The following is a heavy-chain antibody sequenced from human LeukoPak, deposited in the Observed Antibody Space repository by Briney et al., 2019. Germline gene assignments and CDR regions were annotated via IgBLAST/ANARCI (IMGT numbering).Heavy chain of an antibody. Sequence: GGSLRLSCAASGFTFSSYSMNWVRQAPGKGLEWVSYISSSSSTYYADSVKGRFTISRDNTKKSLYLLMDSLRAEDTAVYYCARDAASGNNWFDPWGQGTLVTVSS. CDR2: ISSSSST. D-gene: IGHD3-3*01. CDR1: GFTFSSYS. J-gene: IGHJ5*02. V-gene: IGHV3-48*01. CDR3: ARDAASGNNWFDP.